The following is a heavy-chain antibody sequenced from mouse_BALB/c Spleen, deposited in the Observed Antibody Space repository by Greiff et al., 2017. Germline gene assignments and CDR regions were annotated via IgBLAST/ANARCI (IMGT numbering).Heavy chain of an antibody. CDR3: ARSPYDVGNYFDY. Sequence: DVMLVESGGGLVKPGGSLKLSCAASGFTFSSYAMSWVRQTPEKRLEWVATISSGGSYTYYPDSVKGRFTISRDNAKNTLYLQMSSLRSEDTAMYYCARSPYDVGNYFDYWGQGTTLTVSS. V-gene: IGHV5-9-1*01. J-gene: IGHJ2*01. CDR2: ISSGGSYT. D-gene: IGHD2-12*01. CDR1: GFTFSSYA.